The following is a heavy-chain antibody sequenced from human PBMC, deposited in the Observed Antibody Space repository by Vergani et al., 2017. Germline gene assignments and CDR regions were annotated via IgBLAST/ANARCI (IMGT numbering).Heavy chain of an antibody. CDR1: GGSISSGDYY. V-gene: IGHV4-30-4*01. CDR2: LYYSGST. Sequence: QVQLQESGPGLVKPSQTLSLTCTVSGGSISSGDYYWGWTRQPPGKGLEGIGYLYYSGSTYSNPSLKSRVTISVDTSKNQFSLKLSSVTAADTAVYYCAMSYGDYLSRVWGQGTLVTVSS. J-gene: IGHJ4*02. D-gene: IGHD4-17*01. CDR3: AMSYGDYLSRV.